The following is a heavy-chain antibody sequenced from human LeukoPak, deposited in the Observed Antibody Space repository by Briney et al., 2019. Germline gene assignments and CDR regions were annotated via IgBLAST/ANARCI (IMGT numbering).Heavy chain of an antibody. CDR1: GFTFSSYS. J-gene: IGHJ4*02. D-gene: IGHD5-18*01. CDR3: ARGGYSYGVDY. CDR2: ISSSSSYI. Sequence: GGSLRLSCAASGFTFSSYSMDWVRQAPGKGLEWVSSISSSSSYIYYADSVKGRFTISRDNAKNSLYLQMNSLRAEDTAVYYCARGGYSYGVDYWGQGTLVTVSS. V-gene: IGHV3-21*01.